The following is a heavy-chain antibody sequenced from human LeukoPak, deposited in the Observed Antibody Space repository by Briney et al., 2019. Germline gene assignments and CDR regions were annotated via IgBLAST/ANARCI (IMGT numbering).Heavy chain of an antibody. D-gene: IGHD3-22*01. J-gene: IGHJ4*02. CDR1: GGSISSYY. CDR3: ARGYYERSLHFDY. CDR2: IYYSGST. V-gene: IGHV4-59*12. Sequence: SETLSLTCTVSGGSISSYYWSWIRQPPGKGLEWIGFIYYSGSTNYNPSLKSRVTMSVDTSKSQFSLKLTSVTAADTAVYYCARGYYERSLHFDYWGQGALVPVSS.